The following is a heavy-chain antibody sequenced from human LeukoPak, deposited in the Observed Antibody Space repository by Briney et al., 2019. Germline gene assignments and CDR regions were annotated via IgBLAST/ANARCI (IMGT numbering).Heavy chain of an antibody. J-gene: IGHJ6*03. Sequence: GGSLRLSCAASGFTFSSYSMNWVRQAPGKGLEWVSYISSSSTTIYYADSVKGRFTISRDNAKHSLYLQMNSLRAEDTAVYYCARVSYYYYYMDVWGKGTTVTVSS. CDR2: ISSSSTTI. CDR1: GFTFSSYS. V-gene: IGHV3-48*04. CDR3: ARVSYYYYYMDV.